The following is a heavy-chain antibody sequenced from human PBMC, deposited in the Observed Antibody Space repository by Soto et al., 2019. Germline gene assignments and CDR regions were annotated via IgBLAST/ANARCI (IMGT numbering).Heavy chain of an antibody. Sequence: EVQMVESGGGLVQPGGSLRLSCAASGFTVSSNYMSWVRQAPGKGLEWVSVVYSGGSTYYADSVKGRFTISRDNSKNTLYFQMNRLRAEDTAVYYCARIKSSWRYYFDYWGQGTLVTVSS. J-gene: IGHJ4*02. CDR2: VYSGGST. CDR3: ARIKSSWRYYFDY. CDR1: GFTVSSNY. V-gene: IGHV3-66*01. D-gene: IGHD6-13*01.